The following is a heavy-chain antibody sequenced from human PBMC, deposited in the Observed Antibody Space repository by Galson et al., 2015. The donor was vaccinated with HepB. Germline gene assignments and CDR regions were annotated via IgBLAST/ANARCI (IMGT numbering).Heavy chain of an antibody. CDR3: AREAGLGYYDSRGRGYYGMDV. V-gene: IGHV3-74*01. J-gene: IGHJ6*02. D-gene: IGHD3-22*01. Sequence: SLRLSCAASGFTFSSYWMHWVRQAPGKGLVWVSRINSDGSSTSYADSVKGRFTISRDNAKNTLYLQTNSLRAEDTAVYYCAREAGLGYYDSRGRGYYGMDVWGQGTTVTVSS. CDR2: INSDGSST. CDR1: GFTFSSYW.